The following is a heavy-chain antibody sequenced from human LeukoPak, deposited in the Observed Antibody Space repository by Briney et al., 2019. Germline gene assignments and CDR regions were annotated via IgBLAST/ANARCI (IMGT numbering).Heavy chain of an antibody. D-gene: IGHD1-26*01. Sequence: GGSLRLSCTVSGFTVSSDSMSWVRQAPGKGLEWVSFIYSGGSTHYSDSVKGRFTISRDNSKNTLYLQMNSLRAEDTAVYYCARGYLVGASSFDYWGQGTLVTVSS. J-gene: IGHJ4*02. CDR2: IYSGGST. V-gene: IGHV3-53*01. CDR1: GFTVSSDS. CDR3: ARGYLVGASSFDY.